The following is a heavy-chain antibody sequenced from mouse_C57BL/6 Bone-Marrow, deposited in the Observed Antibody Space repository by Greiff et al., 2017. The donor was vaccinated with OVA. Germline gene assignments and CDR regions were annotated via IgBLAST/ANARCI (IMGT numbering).Heavy chain of an antibody. CDR3: ARRKYHRAMDD. J-gene: IGHJ4*01. CDR1: GYDFSSYW. Sequence: EVKLQESGGGLVQPGGSLKLSCAASGYDFSSYWMSWVRRAPGKGLEWIGEINPDSSTTNYAPSLKDKVIISRDNAKNTPYLQMSKMRSEDAALYYCARRKYHRAMDDWGQGTSVTVSS. CDR2: INPDSSTT. D-gene: IGHD5-1*01. V-gene: IGHV4-1*01.